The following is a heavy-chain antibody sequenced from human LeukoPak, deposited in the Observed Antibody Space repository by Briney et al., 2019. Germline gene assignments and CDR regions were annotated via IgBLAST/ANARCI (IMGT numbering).Heavy chain of an antibody. V-gene: IGHV4-39*07. CDR2: IYYSGST. J-gene: IGHJ3*02. D-gene: IGHD1-26*01. Sequence: SETLSLTCTVSGGSISSSSYYWGWIRQPPGKGLEWIGSIYYSGSTYYNPSLKSRVTISVDTSKNQFSLKLSSVTAADTAVYYCARVIVGATPDAFDIWGQGTMVTVSS. CDR1: GGSISSSSYY. CDR3: ARVIVGATPDAFDI.